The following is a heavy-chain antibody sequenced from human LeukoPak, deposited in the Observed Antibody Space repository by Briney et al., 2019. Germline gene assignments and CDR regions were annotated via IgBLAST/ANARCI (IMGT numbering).Heavy chain of an antibody. V-gene: IGHV3-53*01. CDR3: AKDRERYCSGGSCQPYDY. CDR2: IYSGGST. CDR1: GFAVSSNY. D-gene: IGHD2-15*01. J-gene: IGHJ4*02. Sequence: GGSLRLSCAASGFAVSSNYMSWVRQAPGKGLEWVSVIYSGGSTYYADSVKGRFTISRDNSKNTLYLQMNSLRAEDTAVYYCAKDRERYCSGGSCQPYDYWGQGTLVTVSS.